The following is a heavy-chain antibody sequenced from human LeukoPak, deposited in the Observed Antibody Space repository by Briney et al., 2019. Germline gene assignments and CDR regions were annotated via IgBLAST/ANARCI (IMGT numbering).Heavy chain of an antibody. V-gene: IGHV3-49*04. CDR3: SRDQYRYNYGSGSSGLFDY. CDR1: GFTFGDHA. Sequence: PGGSLRLSCTASGFTFGDHAMSWVRQAPGKGLEWVGCIRSNTFGGTGEYAASVKGRFTISRDDSKSIAYLQMNSLKTEDTAVYYCSRDQYRYNYGSGSSGLFDYWGRGTLVTVSS. J-gene: IGHJ4*02. D-gene: IGHD3-10*01. CDR2: IRSNTFGGTG.